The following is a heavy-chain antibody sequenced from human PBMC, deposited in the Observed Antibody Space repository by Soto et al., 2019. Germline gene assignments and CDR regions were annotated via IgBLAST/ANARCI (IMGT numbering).Heavy chain of an antibody. CDR2: IIPIFGTA. V-gene: IGHV1-69*13. J-gene: IGHJ5*02. CDR3: ARARESLTGYTYNWFDP. D-gene: IGHD3-9*01. Sequence: SVKVSCKASGGSFSSYAISWVRQAPGQGLEWMGGIIPIFGTANYAQKFQGRVTITADESTSTAYMELSSLRSEDTAVYYCARARESLTGYTYNWFDPWGQGTLVTVSS. CDR1: GGSFSSYA.